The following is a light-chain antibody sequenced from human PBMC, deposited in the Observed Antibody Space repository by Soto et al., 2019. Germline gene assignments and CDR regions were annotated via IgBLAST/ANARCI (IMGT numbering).Light chain of an antibody. CDR1: HSVNSH. CDR2: GAS. J-gene: IGKJ5*01. CDR3: QQYKTWPL. Sequence: MVITQSPATLSVSPGERVTLSCRTSHSVNSHVAWYQQKPGQAPRLLLYGASTTATGIPVRLSGSGFGTEFTITIRSLQSEDSAVYYCQQYKTWPLFGQGTRLDIK. V-gene: IGKV3-15*01.